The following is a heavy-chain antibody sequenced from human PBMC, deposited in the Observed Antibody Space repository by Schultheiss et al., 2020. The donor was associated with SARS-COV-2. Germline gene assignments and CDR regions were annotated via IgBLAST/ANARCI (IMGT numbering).Heavy chain of an antibody. CDR1: GFTFSSYG. CDR3: ARGPIVVVPAYYMDV. Sequence: GESLKISCAASGFTFSSYGMHWVRQAPGKGLEWVAVIWYDGSNKYYADSVKGRFTISRDNSKNTLYLQMNSLRAEDTAVYYCARGPIVVVPAYYMDVWAKGPRSPSP. CDR2: IWYDGSNK. D-gene: IGHD2-2*01. J-gene: IGHJ6*03. V-gene: IGHV3-33*01.